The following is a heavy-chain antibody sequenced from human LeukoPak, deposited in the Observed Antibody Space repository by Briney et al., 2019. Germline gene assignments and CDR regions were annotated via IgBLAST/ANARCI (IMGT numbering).Heavy chain of an antibody. CDR1: GGSISSGGYC. CDR2: IYYSGST. Sequence: SETLSLTCTVSGGSISSGGYCWRWIRQHPGKGLEWIGYIYYSGSTYYNPSLRSRVTISVDTSKTPSSLTLRSVPAADTAAYYCARSRGYCTSTSCMTNRYHWFAPWGPGTLVTLSS. CDR3: ARSRGYCTSTSCMTNRYHWFAP. J-gene: IGHJ5*02. V-gene: IGHV4-31*03. D-gene: IGHD2-2*03.